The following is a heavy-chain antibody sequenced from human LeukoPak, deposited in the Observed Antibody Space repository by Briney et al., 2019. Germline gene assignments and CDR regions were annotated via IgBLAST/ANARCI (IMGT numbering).Heavy chain of an antibody. CDR2: IWYDGSNK. V-gene: IGHV3-33*01. D-gene: IGHD6-13*01. Sequence: GGSLRLSFAASGFTFSSSGMHWVRQAPGKGLEWVAIIWYDGSNKFYADSVKGRFSISRDNSKNTVYFQMNNLRAEDTAVYYCARAETAAGSYWGQGTLVTVSS. J-gene: IGHJ4*02. CDR1: GFTFSSSG. CDR3: ARAETAAGSY.